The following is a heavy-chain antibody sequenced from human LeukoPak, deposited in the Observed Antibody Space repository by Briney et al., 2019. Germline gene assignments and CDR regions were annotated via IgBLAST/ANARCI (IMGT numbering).Heavy chain of an antibody. CDR3: GRVVTTSED. Sequence: GRSLRLSCAAFGFTFSTYWVHWVRQAPGKGLVWVSRINSDGSSTDYADSVKGRFTISRDNAKNTLYLQMNSLRAEDTAIYYCGRVVTTSEDWGQGILVTVST. CDR1: GFTFSTYW. J-gene: IGHJ4*02. CDR2: INSDGSST. D-gene: IGHD1-14*01. V-gene: IGHV3-74*01.